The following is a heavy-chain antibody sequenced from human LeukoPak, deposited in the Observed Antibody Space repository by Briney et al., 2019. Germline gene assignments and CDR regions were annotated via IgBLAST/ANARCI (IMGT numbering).Heavy chain of an antibody. CDR3: ARDHVLLWFGEFLAFDI. D-gene: IGHD3-10*01. CDR2: TYYRSKWYN. J-gene: IGHJ3*02. Sequence: SQTLSLTCAISGDSVSSNSAAWNWIRQSPSRGLEWPGRTYYRSKWYNDYAVSVKSRITINPDTSKNQFSLQLNSVTPEDTAVYYCARDHVLLWFGEFLAFDIWGQGTMVTVSS. V-gene: IGHV6-1*01. CDR1: GDSVSSNSAA.